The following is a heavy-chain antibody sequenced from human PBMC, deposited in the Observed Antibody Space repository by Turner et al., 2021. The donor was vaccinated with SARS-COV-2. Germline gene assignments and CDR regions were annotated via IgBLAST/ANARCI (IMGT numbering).Heavy chain of an antibody. CDR2: MNPNSGNT. J-gene: IGHJ4*02. CDR3: ATGYAYCGGDCSIDY. V-gene: IGHV1-8*01. CDR1: GYTFTSYD. Sequence: QVQLVQSGAEVKKPGASVKVSCKASGYTFTSYDINWVRQATGQGLEWMGWMNPNSGNTGYAQKFQGRVTMTEDTSADTAYMELSSLRSEDTAVYYCATGYAYCGGDCSIDYWGQGTLVTVSS. D-gene: IGHD2-21*02.